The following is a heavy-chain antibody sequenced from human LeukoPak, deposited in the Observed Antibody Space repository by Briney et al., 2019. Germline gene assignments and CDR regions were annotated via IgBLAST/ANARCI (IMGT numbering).Heavy chain of an antibody. Sequence: GGSLRLSCAASGFTFSSYSMNWVRQAPGKGLEWVSSLSSSSSYIYYPHSVKGRFTISRDNAKNSLYLQMNSLRAEDTAVYYCARAVDSSGWRDAFDIWGQGTMVTVSS. V-gene: IGHV3-21*01. CDR2: LSSSSSYI. CDR1: GFTFSSYS. CDR3: ARAVDSSGWRDAFDI. J-gene: IGHJ3*02. D-gene: IGHD6-19*01.